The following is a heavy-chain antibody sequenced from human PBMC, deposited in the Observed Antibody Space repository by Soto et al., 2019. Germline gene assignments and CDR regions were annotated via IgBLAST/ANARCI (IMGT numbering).Heavy chain of an antibody. Sequence: VTXSLSFSFSGLNLIRYTRSWLLQDSGKGLDWVSAISGSCGSTYYADSVKGRFTISRDNSKNTLYLQMNSLRAEDTAVYYCAKDIHYYDSSGLLIAGDFDIWGQGTMVNVSS. CDR3: AKDIHYYDSSGLLIAGDFDI. J-gene: IGHJ3*02. CDR1: GLNLIRYT. V-gene: IGHV3-23*01. D-gene: IGHD3-22*01. CDR2: ISGSCGST.